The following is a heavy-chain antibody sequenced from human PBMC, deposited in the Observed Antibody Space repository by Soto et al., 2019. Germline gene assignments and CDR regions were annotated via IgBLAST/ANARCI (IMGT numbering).Heavy chain of an antibody. J-gene: IGHJ5*02. D-gene: IGHD3-3*01. V-gene: IGHV4-59*01. CDR1: GGSISSYY. CDR2: IYYSGST. Sequence: SETLSLTCTVSGGSISSYYWSWIRQPPGKGLEWIGYIYYSGSTNYNPSLKSRVTISVDTSKNQFSLKLSSVTAADTAVYYCARLRFLEWLLYPTGWFDPWGQGTLVTVS. CDR3: ARLRFLEWLLYPTGWFDP.